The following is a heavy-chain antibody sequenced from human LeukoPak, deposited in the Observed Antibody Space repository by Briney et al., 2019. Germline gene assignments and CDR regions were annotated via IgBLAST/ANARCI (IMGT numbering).Heavy chain of an antibody. Sequence: GGSLRLSCAASGFTSGSYAMSWVRQAPGKGLEWVSYISSSGSTIYYADSVKGRFTISRDNAKNSLYLQMNSLRAEDTAVYYCARFGGGSYCGGDCYSPDSWFDPWGQGTLVTVSS. CDR1: GFTSGSYA. D-gene: IGHD2-21*02. CDR2: ISSSGSTI. J-gene: IGHJ5*02. V-gene: IGHV3-48*03. CDR3: ARFGGGSYCGGDCYSPDSWFDP.